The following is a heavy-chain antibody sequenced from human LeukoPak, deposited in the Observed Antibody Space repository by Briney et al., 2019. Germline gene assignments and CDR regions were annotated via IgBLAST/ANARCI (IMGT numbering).Heavy chain of an antibody. V-gene: IGHV3-74*01. J-gene: IGHJ4*02. CDR2: ISSDGSST. D-gene: IGHD2-2*01. Sequence: GGSLRLSCAASGFTFSSYWMHWVRQAPGKGLVWVSRISSDGSSTSYADSVKGRFTISRDNSKNTLHLQMNRLRAEDTAVYYCARVSVCSSTSCYSLFDYLGQGTLVTVSS. CDR3: ARVSVCSSTSCYSLFDY. CDR1: GFTFSSYW.